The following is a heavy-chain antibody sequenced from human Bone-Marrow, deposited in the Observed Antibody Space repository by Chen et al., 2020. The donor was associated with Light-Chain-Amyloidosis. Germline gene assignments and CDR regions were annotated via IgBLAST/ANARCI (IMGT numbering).Heavy chain of an antibody. D-gene: IGHD2-8*01. CDR2: ISGSGGKS. J-gene: IGHJ6*02. Sequence: EVQLLESGGAWFSLGGSWNSPGLAPDLTFGLLALPGFGRAPGKGLEWVSGISGSGGKSYYADSVKGRFTISRDNSKDTLYLQMNSLRAEDTAKYYCAKDGRYCNDGVCYYYYYGMDVWGQGSTVTVSS. CDR1: DLTFGLLA. V-gene: IGHV3-23*01. CDR3: AKDGRYCNDGVCYYYYYGMDV.